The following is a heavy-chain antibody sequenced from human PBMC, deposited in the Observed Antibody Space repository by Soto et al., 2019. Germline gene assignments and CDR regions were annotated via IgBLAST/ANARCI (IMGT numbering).Heavy chain of an antibody. V-gene: IGHV3-30*18. CDR2: ISYDGSNK. CDR1: GFTFSSYG. Sequence: GGSLRLSCAASGFTFSSYGMHWVRQAPGKGLERVAVISYDGSNKYYADSVKGRFTISRDNSKNTLYLQMNSLRAEDTAVYYCAKGYGYYGSGSYTGAFDIWGQGTMVTVSS. D-gene: IGHD3-10*01. CDR3: AKGYGYYGSGSYTGAFDI. J-gene: IGHJ3*02.